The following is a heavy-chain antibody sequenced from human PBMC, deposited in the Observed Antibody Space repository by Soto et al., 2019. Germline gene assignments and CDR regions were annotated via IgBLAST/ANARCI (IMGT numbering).Heavy chain of an antibody. Sequence: ASVKVSCKASGYTFTSYAMHWVRQAPGQRLEWMGWINAGNGNTKYSQKFQGRVTITRDTSASTAYMELSSLRSEDTAVYYCASSRIIVVPAALPHHSDYYYGMDVWGQGTTVTVSS. D-gene: IGHD2-2*01. J-gene: IGHJ6*02. V-gene: IGHV1-3*01. CDR3: ASSRIIVVPAALPHHSDYYYGMDV. CDR1: GYTFTSYA. CDR2: INAGNGNT.